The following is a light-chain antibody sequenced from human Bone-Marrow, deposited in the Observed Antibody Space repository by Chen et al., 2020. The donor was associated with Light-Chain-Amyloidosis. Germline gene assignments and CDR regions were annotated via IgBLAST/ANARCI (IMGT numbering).Light chain of an antibody. CDR1: QSVLYSSNNKNY. J-gene: IGKJ1*01. CDR2: WAS. Sequence: DIVMTQSPDSLAVSLGERATINCKSSQSVLYSSNNKNYLAWYQQKPGQPPKLLIYWASTRESGVPDRFSGSGSGTDFTLTISSLQAEDVAVYYCQQYYGRWTFGQGTKVEIK. CDR3: QQYYGRWT. V-gene: IGKV4-1*01.